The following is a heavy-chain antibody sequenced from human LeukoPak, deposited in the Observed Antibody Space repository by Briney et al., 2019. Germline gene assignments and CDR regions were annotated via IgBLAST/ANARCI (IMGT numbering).Heavy chain of an antibody. Sequence: SETLSLTCAVSGGSISSGGYSWSWIRQPPGKGLEWIGYIYHSGSTYYNPSLKSRVTISVDRSKNQFSPKLSSVTAADTAVYYCARAGGDQTLDYWGQGTLVTVSS. CDR1: GGSISSGGYS. CDR2: IYHSGST. D-gene: IGHD2-21*01. V-gene: IGHV4-30-2*01. CDR3: ARAGGDQTLDY. J-gene: IGHJ4*02.